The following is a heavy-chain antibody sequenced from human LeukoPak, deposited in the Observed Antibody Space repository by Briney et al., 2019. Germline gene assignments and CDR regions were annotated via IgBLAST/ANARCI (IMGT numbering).Heavy chain of an antibody. Sequence: SETLSLTCTVSGGSISSSSYYWGWIRQPPGKGLEWIAIIYYRGSTNYNPSLKSRVTMSVDTSKNQFSLKLSSVTAVDTAVYYCARHVRYYYYMDVWGKGTTVTVSS. CDR1: GGSISSSSYY. V-gene: IGHV4-39*07. CDR3: ARHVRYYYYMDV. CDR2: IYYRGST. J-gene: IGHJ6*03.